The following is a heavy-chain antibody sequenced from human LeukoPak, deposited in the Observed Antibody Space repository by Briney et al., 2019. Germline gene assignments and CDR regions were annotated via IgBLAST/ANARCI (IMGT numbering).Heavy chain of an antibody. D-gene: IGHD3-22*01. CDR1: GYTFTSYG. J-gene: IGHJ3*01. V-gene: IGHV1-18*01. Sequence: ASVKVSCKASGYTFTSYGISWVRQAPGHGLEWMGWISGYNGNTNYAQKLQGRVTMTTDTSTSTAYMELRSLRSDDTAVYYCARDPYYSDSSGFYLEEAFDFWGQGTLVTVPS. CDR2: ISGYNGNT. CDR3: ARDPYYSDSSGFYLEEAFDF.